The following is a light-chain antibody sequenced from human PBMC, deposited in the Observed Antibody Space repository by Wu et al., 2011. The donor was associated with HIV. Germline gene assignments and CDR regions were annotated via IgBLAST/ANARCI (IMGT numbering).Light chain of an antibody. J-gene: IGKJ2*01. Sequence: VVLTQSPGTLSLSPGERATLSCRASQTIISSFLAWYQQKRGQAPRLLIFETSRRATGIPDRFSGSGSGTDFTLTISRLEPEDFAMYYCQHYGSSPYTFGQGTKLXIK. CDR2: ETS. V-gene: IGKV3-20*01. CDR3: QHYGSSPYT. CDR1: QTIISSF.